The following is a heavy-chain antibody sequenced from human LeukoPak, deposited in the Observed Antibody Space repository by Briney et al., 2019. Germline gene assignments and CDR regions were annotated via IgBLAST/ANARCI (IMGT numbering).Heavy chain of an antibody. CDR2: IYYSGST. Sequence: SETLSLTCTVSGGSISSYYWSWIRQPPGKGLEWIGYIYYSGSTNYNPSLKSRVTISVDTSKNQFSLKLSSVTAADTAVYYCARDGYYYDSSGYGLDYWSQGTLVTVSS. V-gene: IGHV4-59*12. CDR1: GGSISSYY. D-gene: IGHD3-22*01. J-gene: IGHJ4*02. CDR3: ARDGYYYDSSGYGLDY.